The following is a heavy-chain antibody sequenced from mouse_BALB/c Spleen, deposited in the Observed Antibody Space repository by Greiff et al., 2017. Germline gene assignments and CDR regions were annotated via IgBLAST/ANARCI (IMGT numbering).Heavy chain of an antibody. CDR2: INPSSGYT. J-gene: IGHJ4*01. D-gene: IGHD1-1*01. CDR3: ARWANYYGSTYAMDY. Sequence: VQVVESGAELARPGASVKMSCKASGYTFTSYTMHWVKQRPGQGLEWIGYINPSSGYTNYNQKFKDKATLTADKSSSTAYMQLSSLTSEDSAVYYCARWANYYGSTYAMDYWGQGTSVTVSS. V-gene: IGHV1-4*01. CDR1: GYTFTSYT.